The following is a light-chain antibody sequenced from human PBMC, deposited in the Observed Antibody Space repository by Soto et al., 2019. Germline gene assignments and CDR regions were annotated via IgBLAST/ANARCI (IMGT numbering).Light chain of an antibody. Sequence: EIVMTQSPATLSVSPGERATLSCRASQSISSNLAWYQQKPGQAPRLLMFRTSSRATGIPDRFSGSGSGTDFTLTISRLEPEDFAVYYCQQYGSSLFTFGQGTRLEIK. V-gene: IGKV3-20*01. J-gene: IGKJ5*01. CDR2: RTS. CDR3: QQYGSSLFT. CDR1: QSISSN.